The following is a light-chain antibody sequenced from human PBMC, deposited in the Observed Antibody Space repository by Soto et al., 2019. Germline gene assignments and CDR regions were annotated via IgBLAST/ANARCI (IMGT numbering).Light chain of an antibody. CDR1: SSNIGSNT. CDR3: AAWDDSLNGLYV. J-gene: IGLJ1*01. V-gene: IGLV1-44*01. Sequence: QSVLTQPPSASGTPGQRVTIYCSGSSSNIGSNTVNWYQQLPGTAPKHLIYSNNQRPSGVPDPFSGSKSGTSASLAISGLQSEDGTDYYCAAWDDSLNGLYVFGTGTKLTVL. CDR2: SNN.